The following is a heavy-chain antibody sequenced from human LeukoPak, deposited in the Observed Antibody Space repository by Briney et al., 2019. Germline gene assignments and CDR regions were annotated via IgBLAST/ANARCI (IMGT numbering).Heavy chain of an antibody. CDR1: GGTFSSYA. CDR2: IIPIFGKA. D-gene: IGHD6-19*01. J-gene: IGHJ4*02. V-gene: IGHV1-69*05. CDR3: AREGWQWLVLDY. Sequence: GASVKVSCKASGGTFSSYAISWVRQAPGEGVEWMGRIIPIFGKANYAEKLQGRVTITTDESTSTAYMELSSLRSEDTAVYYCAREGWQWLVLDYWGQGTLVTVSS.